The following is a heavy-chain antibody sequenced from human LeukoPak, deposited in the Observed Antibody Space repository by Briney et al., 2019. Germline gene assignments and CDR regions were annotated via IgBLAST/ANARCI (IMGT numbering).Heavy chain of an antibody. CDR2: ISYDGSNK. V-gene: IGHV3-30-3*01. CDR1: GFTFNSYS. D-gene: IGHD3-16*01. J-gene: IGHJ4*02. CDR3: AKDAGDQGYFDY. Sequence: GGSLRLSCAASGFTFNSYSMHWVRQAPGKGLEWVAVISYDGSNKYYADSVKGRFTISRDNSKNTLYLQMNSLRTEDTAVYYCAKDAGDQGYFDYWGQGTLVTVSS.